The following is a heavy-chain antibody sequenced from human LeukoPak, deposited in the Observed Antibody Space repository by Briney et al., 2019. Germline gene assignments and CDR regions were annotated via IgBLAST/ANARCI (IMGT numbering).Heavy chain of an antibody. CDR2: ISSSSSYI. CDR3: AREAGITYYFDY. CDR1: GFTFSSYS. V-gene: IGHV3-21*01. Sequence: GGSLRLSCAASGFTFSSYSMNWVRQAPGKGLEWVSSISSSSSYIYYADSVKGRFTISRDNAKDSLYLQMNSLRAEDTAVYYCAREAGITYYFDYWGQGTLVTVSS. J-gene: IGHJ4*02. D-gene: IGHD3-10*01.